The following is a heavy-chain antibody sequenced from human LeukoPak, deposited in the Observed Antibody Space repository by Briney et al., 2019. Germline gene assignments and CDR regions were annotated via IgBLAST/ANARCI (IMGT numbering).Heavy chain of an antibody. V-gene: IGHV3-53*05. CDR3: AKAKNGKNVVPAATFDY. CDR1: GFTVSSNY. D-gene: IGHD2-2*01. CDR2: IYSGGST. J-gene: IGHJ4*02. Sequence: PGGSLRLSCAASGFTVSSNYMSWVRQAPGKGLEWVSVIYSGGSTYYADSVKGRFTISRDNSKNTLYLQMNSLRAEDTAVYYCAKAKNGKNVVPAATFDYWGQGTLVTVSS.